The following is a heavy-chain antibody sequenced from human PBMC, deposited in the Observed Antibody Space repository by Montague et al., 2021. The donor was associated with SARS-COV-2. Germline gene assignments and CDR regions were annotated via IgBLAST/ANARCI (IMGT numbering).Heavy chain of an antibody. D-gene: IGHD3-10*01. Sequence: SETLSLTCSVSGDSITNHYWSWIRQPAGKGLEWIGRMHFTGKTNFSPFFSSLLTLSGDTSKNQFSLQLTSVTAAATAIYFCARDRFDFGTGRQGTIDFWGQGTLVTVS. V-gene: IGHV4-4*07. CDR2: MHFTGKT. CDR1: GDSITNHY. CDR3: ARDRFDFGTGRQGTIDF. J-gene: IGHJ4*02.